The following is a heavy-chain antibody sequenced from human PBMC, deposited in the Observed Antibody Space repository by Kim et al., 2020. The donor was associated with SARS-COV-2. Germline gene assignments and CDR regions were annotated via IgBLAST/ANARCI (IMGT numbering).Heavy chain of an antibody. CDR2: INTNTGNP. D-gene: IGHD3-10*01. J-gene: IGHJ6*02. CDR3: ALGTTLTYYYGSGSYGRGLGYYYGMDV. CDR1: GYTFTSYA. V-gene: IGHV7-4-1*02. Sequence: ASVKVSCKASGYTFTSYAMNWVRQAPGQGLEWMGWINTNTGNPTYAQGFTGRFVFSLDTSVSTAYLQISSLKAEDTAVYYCALGTTLTYYYGSGSYGRGLGYYYGMDVWGQGTTVTVSS.